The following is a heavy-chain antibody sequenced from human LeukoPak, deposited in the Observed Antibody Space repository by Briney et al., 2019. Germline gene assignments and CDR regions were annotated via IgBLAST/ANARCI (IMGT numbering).Heavy chain of an antibody. V-gene: IGHV3-23*01. CDR1: GFLFSYYY. Sequence: GALGLSFAASGFLFSYYYMSWVRQAPGKGVEGGSAINNNGGYTYYSDSVQGRFTISRDNSKSTLCLQMNSLRAEDTAVYSCAKQLGYCSDGSCYFSYWGQGTLVTVSS. D-gene: IGHD2-15*01. J-gene: IGHJ4*02. CDR3: AKQLGYCSDGSCYFSY. CDR2: INNNGGYT.